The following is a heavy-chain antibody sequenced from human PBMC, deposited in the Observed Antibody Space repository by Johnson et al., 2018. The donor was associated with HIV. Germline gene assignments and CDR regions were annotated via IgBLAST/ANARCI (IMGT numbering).Heavy chain of an antibody. V-gene: IGHV3-20*04. J-gene: IGHJ3*01. D-gene: IGHD4-23*01. CDR1: GFTFDDYG. CDR3: ARVSDDYGGNPAAWGAFDV. CDR2: INWNGDST. Sequence: EVQLVESGGGVVQPGRSLRRPCAASGFTFDDYGMSWVRQVPGKGLEWVSGINWNGDSTGYADSVKGRFIISRDNAKNSLYLQMNNLRAEDTALYYCARVSDDYGGNPAAWGAFDVWGQGTMVTVSS.